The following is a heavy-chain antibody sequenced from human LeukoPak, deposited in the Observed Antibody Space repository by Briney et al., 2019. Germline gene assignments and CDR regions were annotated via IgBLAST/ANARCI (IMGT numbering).Heavy chain of an antibody. V-gene: IGHV3-48*03. CDR2: ISSSGSTI. D-gene: IGHD6-13*01. J-gene: IGHJ5*02. CDR1: GFTFSSYE. Sequence: AGGSLRLSCAASGFTFSSYEMNWVRQAPGKGQEWVSYISSSGSTIYYADSVKGRFTISRDNAKNSLYLQMNSLRAEDTAVYYCARGGYSSSWYPLDPWGQGTLVTVSS. CDR3: ARGGYSSSWYPLDP.